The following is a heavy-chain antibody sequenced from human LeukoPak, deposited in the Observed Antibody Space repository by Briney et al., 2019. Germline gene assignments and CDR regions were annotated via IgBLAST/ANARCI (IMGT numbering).Heavy chain of an antibody. CDR3: TREHYGSGSYYPPLDY. V-gene: IGHV3-49*04. CDR2: IRSKAYGGTT. J-gene: IGHJ4*02. D-gene: IGHD3-10*01. Sequence: GGSLRLSCTASGFTFGDYAMSWVRQAPGKGLEWVGFIRSKAYGGTTEYAASVKGRFTISGDDSKSIAYLQMNSLKTEDTAVYYCTREHYGSGSYYPPLDYWGQGTLVTVSS. CDR1: GFTFGDYA.